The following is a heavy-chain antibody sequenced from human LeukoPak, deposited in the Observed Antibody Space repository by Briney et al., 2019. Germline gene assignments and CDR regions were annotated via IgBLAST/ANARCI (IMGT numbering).Heavy chain of an antibody. V-gene: IGHV6-1*01. CDR3: ARGWEPYSSSLDY. D-gene: IGHD6-13*01. CDR1: GDSVSSNSAA. Sequence: SQTLSLTCAISGDSVSSNSAAWNWIRQCPSRGLEWLGRTYYRSKWYNDYAVSVKSRITINPDTSKDQFSLQLNSVTPEDTAVYYCARGWEPYSSSLDYWGQGTLVTVSS. J-gene: IGHJ4*02. CDR2: TYYRSKWYN.